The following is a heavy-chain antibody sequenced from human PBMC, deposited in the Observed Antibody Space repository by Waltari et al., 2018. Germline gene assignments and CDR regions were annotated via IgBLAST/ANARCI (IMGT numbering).Heavy chain of an antibody. J-gene: IGHJ4*02. V-gene: IGHV3-23*01. Sequence: EVQLLESGGGLVQPGGSLRLSCAASGFTFSSYAMSWVRQAPGKGLEWVSAISGSGGSTYYADSGKGRFTISRDNSKNTLYLQMNSLRAEDTAVYYCAKDQGSSGWYGTEGYWGQGTLVIVSS. CDR2: ISGSGGST. CDR1: GFTFSSYA. CDR3: AKDQGSSGWYGTEGY. D-gene: IGHD6-19*01.